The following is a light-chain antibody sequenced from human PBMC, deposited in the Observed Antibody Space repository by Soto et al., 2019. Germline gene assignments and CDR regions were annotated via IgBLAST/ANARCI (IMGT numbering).Light chain of an antibody. CDR1: QSISSW. V-gene: IGKV1-5*01. J-gene: IGKJ4*01. CDR3: QQYNTYSSLT. Sequence: DIPMTQSPSTLSASVGDRVTITCRASQSISSWLAWYQQKLGRAPRLLIYDASSLESGFPSRFSGSGYGTEFTLTISSLQPDDFVTYYCQQYNTYSSLTFGGGTKVEIK. CDR2: DAS.